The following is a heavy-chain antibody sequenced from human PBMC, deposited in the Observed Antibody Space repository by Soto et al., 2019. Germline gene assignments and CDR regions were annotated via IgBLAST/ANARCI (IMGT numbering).Heavy chain of an antibody. CDR2: ISYDGSNK. CDR3: AKDKRYSYGRTYYYYGMDV. V-gene: IGHV3-30*18. CDR1: GFTFSSYG. Sequence: PGGSLRLSCAASGFTFSSYGMHWVRQAPGKGLEWVAVISYDGSNKYYADSVKGRFTISRDNSKNTLYLQMNSLRAEDTAVYYCAKDKRYSYGRTYYYYGMDVWGQGTTVTAP. J-gene: IGHJ6*02. D-gene: IGHD5-18*01.